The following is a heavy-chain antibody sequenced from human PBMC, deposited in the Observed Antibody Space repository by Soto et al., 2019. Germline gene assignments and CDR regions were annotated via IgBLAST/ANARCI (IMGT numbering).Heavy chain of an antibody. Sequence: GGSLILSCAASGFTFSRDGMSWVRQAPGKGLEWVSLITDNGGSTYYADSVKGRFTISRDNTKNTLFLQMNSLRAEDTAVYYCAKERATTTAFDYWGQGALVTSPQ. J-gene: IGHJ4*02. CDR2: ITDNGGST. CDR3: AKERATTTAFDY. CDR1: GFTFSRDG. V-gene: IGHV3-23*01. D-gene: IGHD4-17*01.